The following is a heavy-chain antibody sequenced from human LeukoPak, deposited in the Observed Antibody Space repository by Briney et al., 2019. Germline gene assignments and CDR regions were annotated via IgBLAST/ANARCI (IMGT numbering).Heavy chain of an antibody. J-gene: IGHJ4*02. V-gene: IGHV3-30*03. CDR3: ARDPRGPAGYDSPARDTFDY. D-gene: IGHD3-22*01. CDR1: GFTFTHYA. Sequence: PGRSLRLSCAASGFTFTHYAMHWVRQTPGKGLEWVAVIFYDGTIQYYSDSLRGRLIVSRDNPKNTLYLQMNSLRAEDTAVYYCARDPRGPAGYDSPARDTFDYWGQGTLVTVSS. CDR2: IFYDGTIQ.